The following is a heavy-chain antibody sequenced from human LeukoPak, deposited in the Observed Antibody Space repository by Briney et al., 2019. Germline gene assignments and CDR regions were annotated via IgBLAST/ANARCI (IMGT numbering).Heavy chain of an antibody. V-gene: IGHV3-33*01. CDR2: IWYDGSNK. Sequence: GRSLRLSCAASGFTFSSYGMPWVRQAPGKGLEWVAVIWYDGSNKYYADSVKGRFTISRDNSKNTLYLQMNSLRAEDTAVYYCARADGWLVGVSYWGQGTLVTVSS. J-gene: IGHJ4*02. CDR1: GFTFSSYG. CDR3: ARADGWLVGVSY. D-gene: IGHD6-19*01.